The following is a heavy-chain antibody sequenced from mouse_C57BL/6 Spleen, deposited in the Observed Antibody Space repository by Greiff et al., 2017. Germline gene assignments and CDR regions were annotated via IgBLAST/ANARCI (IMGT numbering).Heavy chain of an antibody. D-gene: IGHD1-1*01. J-gene: IGHJ4*01. CDR1: GFTFSDYG. CDR3: ARNDYYGSSYYYYAMDY. CDR2: ISSGSSTI. V-gene: IGHV5-17*01. Sequence: EVMLVESGGGLVKPGGSLKLSCAASGFTFSDYGMHWVRQAPEKGLEWVAYISSGSSTIYYADTVKGRFTISRDTAKNTLFLQMTSLRSEDTAMYYCARNDYYGSSYYYYAMDYWGQGTSVTVSS.